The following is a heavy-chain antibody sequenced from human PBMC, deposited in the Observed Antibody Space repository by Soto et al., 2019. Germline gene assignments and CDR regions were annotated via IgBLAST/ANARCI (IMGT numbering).Heavy chain of an antibody. CDR3: ARDPRYYDFWSGYRPGSYYGMDV. CDR1: GYALTELS. V-gene: IGHV1-24*01. CDR2: FDPEDGET. Sequence: GASVKVSCKVSGYALTELSMHWVRQAPGKGLEWMGGFDPEDGETIYAQKFQGRVTMTEDTSTDTAYMELRSLRSDDTAVYYCARDPRYYDFWSGYRPGSYYGMDVWGQGTTVTVSS. D-gene: IGHD3-3*01. J-gene: IGHJ6*02.